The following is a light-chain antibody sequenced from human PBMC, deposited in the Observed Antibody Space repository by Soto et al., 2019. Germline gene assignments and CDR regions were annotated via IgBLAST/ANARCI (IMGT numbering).Light chain of an antibody. CDR1: QSVSNY. V-gene: IGKV3-11*01. CDR3: QQYENWPG. J-gene: IGKJ4*01. CDR2: DAS. Sequence: EIVLTQSPATLSLSPGERATLSCRASQSVSNYLAWYQQKPGQAPRLLIYDASNRASGIPARFSGSGSGTEFTLTISGLQSEDFAVYYCQQYENWPGFGGGTKVDIK.